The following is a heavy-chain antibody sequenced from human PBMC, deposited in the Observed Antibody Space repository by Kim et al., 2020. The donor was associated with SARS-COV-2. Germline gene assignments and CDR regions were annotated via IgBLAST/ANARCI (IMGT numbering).Heavy chain of an antibody. CDR1: GGSISSSSYY. V-gene: IGHV4-39*01. J-gene: IGHJ3*02. CDR2: IYYSGST. D-gene: IGHD2-2*01. Sequence: SETLSLTCTVSGGSISSSSYYWGWIRQPPGKGLEWIGSIYYSGSTYYNPSLKSRVTISVDTSKNQFSLKLSSVTAADTAVYYCARRYQLLRDRGAFDIWGQGTMVTVSS. CDR3: ARRYQLLRDRGAFDI.